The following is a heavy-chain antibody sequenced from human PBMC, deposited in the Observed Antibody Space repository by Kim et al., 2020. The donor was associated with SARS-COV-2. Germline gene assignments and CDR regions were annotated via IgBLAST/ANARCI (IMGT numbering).Heavy chain of an antibody. CDR2: IRGSGGDT. V-gene: IGHV3-23*01. Sequence: GGSLRLSCVASGFAFRNYAMSWVRQAPGKGLQWVSTIRGSGGDTFYEDSVQGRFIISRDNSNNILYLQMNGLGVDDTALYYCAKDILSDYYDSSGFDYWGQGTRVTVSS. D-gene: IGHD3-22*01. CDR1: GFAFRNYA. J-gene: IGHJ4*02. CDR3: AKDILSDYYDSSGFDY.